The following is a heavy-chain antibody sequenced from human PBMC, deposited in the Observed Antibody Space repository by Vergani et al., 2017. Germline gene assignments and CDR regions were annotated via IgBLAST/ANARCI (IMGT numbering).Heavy chain of an antibody. J-gene: IGHJ4*02. CDR3: ARPVDCSGGSCYSGGAPGY. V-gene: IGHV3-33*01. Sequence: QVQLVESGGGVVQPGRSLRLSCAASGFTFSSYGVHWVRQAPGKGLEWVAVIWYDGSNKYYADSVTGRFTIARDNSKNTLYLQMNSLGAEDTAVYYCARPVDCSGGSCYSGGAPGYWGQGTLVTVSS. CDR2: IWYDGSNK. CDR1: GFTFSSYG. D-gene: IGHD2-15*01.